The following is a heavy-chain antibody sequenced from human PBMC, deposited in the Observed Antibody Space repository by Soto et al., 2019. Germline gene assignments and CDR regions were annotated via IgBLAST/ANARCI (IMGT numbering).Heavy chain of an antibody. Sequence: EVQLVESGGGLVQPGGSLRLSCAASGFTFSSYSMNWVRQAPGKGLEWVSYISSSSSTIYYADSVKGRFTISRGNAKNSLYLQMNSLRDEDTAVYYCARDVIDDFWSGYYVHYYYYYGMDVWGQGTTVTVSS. V-gene: IGHV3-48*02. J-gene: IGHJ6*02. CDR1: GFTFSSYS. CDR3: ARDVIDDFWSGYYVHYYYYYGMDV. CDR2: ISSSSSTI. D-gene: IGHD3-3*01.